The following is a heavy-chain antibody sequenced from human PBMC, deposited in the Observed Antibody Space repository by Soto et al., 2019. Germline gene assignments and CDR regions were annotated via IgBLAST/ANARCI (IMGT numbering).Heavy chain of an antibody. CDR3: VRGTMRASAAASLDY. D-gene: IGHD6-13*01. Sequence: GGSLRLSCAASGFTFSTYEFNWFRQAPGRGLEWISYISVSGNIIKYADSVKGRFTISRDNAENSLHLHMSSLRVDDTAVYFCVRGTMRASAAASLDYWGQGTQVTVS. J-gene: IGHJ4*02. CDR2: ISVSGNII. CDR1: GFTFSTYE. V-gene: IGHV3-48*03.